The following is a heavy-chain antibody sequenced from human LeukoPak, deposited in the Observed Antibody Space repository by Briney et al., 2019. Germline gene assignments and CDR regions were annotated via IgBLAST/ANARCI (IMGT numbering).Heavy chain of an antibody. CDR3: ARAGTGYYASGRGWFDP. CDR1: GYTFTSYD. V-gene: IGHV1-18*01. J-gene: IGHJ5*02. D-gene: IGHD3-10*01. Sequence: ASLKVSCKASGYTFTSYDITWVRQAPGQGLEWMGWISTYNGNTNYAQKFQGRVTMTTDTSTSTTYMELRSLRSDDTAVYYCARAGTGYYASGRGWFDPWGQGTLVTVSS. CDR2: ISTYNGNT.